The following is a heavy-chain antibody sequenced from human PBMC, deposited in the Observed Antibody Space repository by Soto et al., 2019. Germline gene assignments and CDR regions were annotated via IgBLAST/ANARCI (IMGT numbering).Heavy chain of an antibody. CDR2: ISSSSNYI. V-gene: IGHV3-21*06. J-gene: IGHJ4*02. Sequence: PGGSLRLSCAASGFTFSSYTMNWVGQSPGEGLEWVSSISSSSNYIYYADSVKGRFTISRDNAKSSLFLQMNSLRAEDTAVYYCARNSAGNYGMEYWGQGSLVTVSS. CDR3: ARNSAGNYGMEY. CDR1: GFTFSSYT. D-gene: IGHD3-10*01.